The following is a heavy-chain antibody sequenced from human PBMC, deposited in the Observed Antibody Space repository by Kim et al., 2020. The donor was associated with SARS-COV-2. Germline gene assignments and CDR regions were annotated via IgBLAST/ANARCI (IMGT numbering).Heavy chain of an antibody. J-gene: IGHJ4*02. CDR2: ISSSGSTI. D-gene: IGHD3-9*01. CDR1: GFTFSDYY. CDR3: ARDLWYYDILTGWVY. Sequence: GGSLRLSCAASGFTFSDYYMSWIRQAPGKGLEWVSYISSSGSTIYYADSVKGRFTISRDNAKNSLYLQMNSLRAEDTAVYYCARDLWYYDILTGWVYWGQGTLVTVSS. V-gene: IGHV3-11*01.